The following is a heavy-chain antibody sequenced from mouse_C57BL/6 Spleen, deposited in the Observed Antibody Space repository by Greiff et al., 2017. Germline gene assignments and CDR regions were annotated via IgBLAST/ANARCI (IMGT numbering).Heavy chain of an antibody. D-gene: IGHD1-1*01. J-gene: IGHJ1*03. CDR2: LYPGDGDT. V-gene: IGHV1-82*01. CDR1: GYAFSSSW. Sequence: LVESGPELVKPGASVKISCKASGYAFSSSWMNWVKQRPGKGLEWIGRLYPGDGDTNYNGKFKGKATLTADKSSSTAYMQLSSLTSEDSAVYFCARSGTTVVAHWYFDVWGTGTTVTVSS. CDR3: ARSGTTVVAHWYFDV.